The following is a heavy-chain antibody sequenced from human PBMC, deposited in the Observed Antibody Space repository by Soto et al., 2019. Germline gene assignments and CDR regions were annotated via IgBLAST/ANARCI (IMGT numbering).Heavy chain of an antibody. Sequence: QVQLQQSGPGLVKPSQTLSLTCAISGDSVSSNSAAWNWIRQSPSRGLEWLGRTYYRSKWYNDYAVSVKRRITINPDTSKNQFSLQLNSVTPEDTAVYYCARDNRRGDGDNWHYLDYWGQGTLVTVSS. J-gene: IGHJ4*02. CDR2: TYYRSKWYN. CDR3: ARDNRRGDGDNWHYLDY. V-gene: IGHV6-1*01. D-gene: IGHD3-16*01. CDR1: GDSVSSNSAA.